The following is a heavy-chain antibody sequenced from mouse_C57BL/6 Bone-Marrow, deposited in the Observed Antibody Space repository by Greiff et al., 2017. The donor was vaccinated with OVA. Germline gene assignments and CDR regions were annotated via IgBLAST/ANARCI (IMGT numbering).Heavy chain of an antibody. V-gene: IGHV1-76*01. CDR2: IYPGSGNT. CDR1: GYTFTDYY. J-gene: IGHJ2*01. Sequence: VHLVESGAELVRPGASVKLSCKASGYTFTDYYINWVKPRPGQGLEWIARIYPGSGNTHYNEKFKGKATLTAEKSSSTAYMQLSSLTSEESAVYFSASSQAPNGDYFDYWGQGTTLTVSA. D-gene: IGHD3-1*01. CDR3: ASSQAPNGDYFDY.